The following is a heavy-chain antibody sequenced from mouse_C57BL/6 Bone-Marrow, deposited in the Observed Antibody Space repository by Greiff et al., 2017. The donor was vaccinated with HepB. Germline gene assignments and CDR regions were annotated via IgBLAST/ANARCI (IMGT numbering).Heavy chain of an antibody. D-gene: IGHD5-1*01. CDR1: GFNIKDDY. Sequence: VQLKESGAELVRPGASVKLSCTASGFNIKDDYMHWVKQRPEQGLEWIGWIDPENGDTEYASKFQGKATITADTSSNTAYLQLSSLTSEDTAVYYCTTYLKAMDYWGQGTSVTVSS. V-gene: IGHV14-4*01. CDR3: TTYLKAMDY. J-gene: IGHJ4*01. CDR2: IDPENGDT.